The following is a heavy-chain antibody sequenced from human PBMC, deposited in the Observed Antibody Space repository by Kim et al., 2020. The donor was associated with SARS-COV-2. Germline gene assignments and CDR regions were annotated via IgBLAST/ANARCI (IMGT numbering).Heavy chain of an antibody. V-gene: IGHV3-30*01. Sequence: RKKKYPDCGEGRITIHRDNSENTLYLQMNSRRPEDTGLYYCARDAFGSIDYWGQGTQVTVSS. J-gene: IGHJ4*02. CDR3: ARDAFGSIDY. D-gene: IGHD2-15*01. CDR2: RKK.